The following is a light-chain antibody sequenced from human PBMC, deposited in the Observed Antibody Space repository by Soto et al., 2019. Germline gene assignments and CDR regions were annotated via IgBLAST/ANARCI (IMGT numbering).Light chain of an antibody. Sequence: EIVLTQSPGTLSLSPGERATISCRASQSVPSGYVAWFQQKSGQAPRLLIYGASTRATGIPDRFSGSGSGTDFTLTISRREPEDFAVYFCQQYGTSFFTFGGGTKVDIK. CDR1: QSVPSGY. J-gene: IGKJ4*01. CDR3: QQYGTSFFT. V-gene: IGKV3-20*01. CDR2: GAS.